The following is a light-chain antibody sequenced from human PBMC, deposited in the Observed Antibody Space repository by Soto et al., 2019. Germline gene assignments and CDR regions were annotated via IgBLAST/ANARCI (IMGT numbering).Light chain of an antibody. V-gene: IGLV1-47*01. CDR2: RNN. Sequence: QSVLTQPPSASGTPGQRVTISCSGTSSNIGSRTVNWYQQLPGTAPKLLIYRNNQRPSGVPDRFSGSKSGTSASLAISGLRSEDEADYYCAAWDDSLSGVVFGGGTQLTVL. CDR1: SSNIGSRT. J-gene: IGLJ2*01. CDR3: AAWDDSLSGVV.